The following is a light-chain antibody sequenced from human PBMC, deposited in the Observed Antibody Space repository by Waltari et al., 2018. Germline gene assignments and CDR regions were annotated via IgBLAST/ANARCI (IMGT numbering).Light chain of an antibody. CDR3: QQYDSSPIT. Sequence: EIVLTQSPGPLSLSPGERATLSCRASQSVSNNYLAWYQQKPGQAPRLLMYGASTRATGIPDRFSGSGSGTDFTLAITRLESEDFAVYYCQQYDSSPITFGGGTKVEIK. CDR1: QSVSNNY. J-gene: IGKJ4*01. CDR2: GAS. V-gene: IGKV3-20*01.